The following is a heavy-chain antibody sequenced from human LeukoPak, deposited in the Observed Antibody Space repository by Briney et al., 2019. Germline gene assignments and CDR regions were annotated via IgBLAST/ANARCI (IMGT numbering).Heavy chain of an antibody. J-gene: IGHJ6*03. V-gene: IGHV1-18*01. D-gene: IGHD3-10*01. Sequence: ASVKVSCKASGYTFTSYGISWVRQAPGQGLEWMGWISAYNGNTNYAQKLQGRVTMTTDTSTSTAYMELRSLRSDDTAVYYCARNWWFGDLYYYYHMDVWGKGTTVTISS. CDR2: ISAYNGNT. CDR1: GYTFTSYG. CDR3: ARNWWFGDLYYYYHMDV.